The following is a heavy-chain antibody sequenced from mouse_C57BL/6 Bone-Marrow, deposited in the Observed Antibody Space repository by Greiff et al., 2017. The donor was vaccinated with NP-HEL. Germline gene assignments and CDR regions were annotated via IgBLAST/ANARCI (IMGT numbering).Heavy chain of an antibody. Sequence: EVKVEESGGGLVQPGGSLKLSCAASGFTFSDYGMAWVRQAPRKGPEWVAFISNLAYSIYYADTVTGRFTISRENAKNTLYLEMSSLRSEDTAMYYCARQTTVVPYWYFDVWGTGTTVTVSS. D-gene: IGHD1-1*01. CDR2: ISNLAYSI. CDR3: ARQTTVVPYWYFDV. CDR1: GFTFSDYG. V-gene: IGHV5-15*04. J-gene: IGHJ1*03.